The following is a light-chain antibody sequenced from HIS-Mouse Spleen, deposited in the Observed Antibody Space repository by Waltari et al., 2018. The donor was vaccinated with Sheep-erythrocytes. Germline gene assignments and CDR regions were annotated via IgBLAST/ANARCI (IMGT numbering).Light chain of an antibody. Sequence: DIVMTQSPDSLAVSLGERATINCKSSQSVLYSSNNKNYLAWYQQKPGQPPKLLLYWASTREVGVPDRFSGSWSGTDFTLTISSLQAEDVAVYYCQQYYSTPPTFGQGTKVEIK. CDR1: QSVLYSSNNKNY. J-gene: IGKJ1*01. CDR3: QQYYSTPPT. CDR2: WAS. V-gene: IGKV4-1*01.